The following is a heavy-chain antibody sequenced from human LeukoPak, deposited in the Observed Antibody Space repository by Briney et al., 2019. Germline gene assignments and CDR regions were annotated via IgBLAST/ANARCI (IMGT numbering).Heavy chain of an antibody. V-gene: IGHV1-2*02. Sequence: ASVKVSCKASGYTFADYYMHWVRQAPGQGIEWMGWINPNSGGTDYAQKFLGRVTMTRDTSISTAYMELSGLRSDDTAVYYCAGFGGGQWLLRGDDAFDIWGQGTMVTVSS. J-gene: IGHJ3*02. CDR3: AGFGGGQWLLRGDDAFDI. CDR2: INPNSGGT. D-gene: IGHD6-19*01. CDR1: GYTFADYY.